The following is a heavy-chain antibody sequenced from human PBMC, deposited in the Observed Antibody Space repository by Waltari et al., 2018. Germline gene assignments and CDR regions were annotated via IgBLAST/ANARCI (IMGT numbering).Heavy chain of an antibody. V-gene: IGHV3-74*01. J-gene: IGHJ4*02. CDR1: GFPFSSFC. CDR2: INGDGSST. D-gene: IGHD3-22*01. CDR3: ARVGYYAEMPTLDY. Sequence: EVQLAESGGDLVQPGGSLRLSCVASGFPFSSFCMHWVRQVPGKGLVWVARINGDGSSTAYADSVKGRFTISRDNAKNTLSLQLNSLRVEDTAVYYCARVGYYAEMPTLDYWGQGTRVSVSS.